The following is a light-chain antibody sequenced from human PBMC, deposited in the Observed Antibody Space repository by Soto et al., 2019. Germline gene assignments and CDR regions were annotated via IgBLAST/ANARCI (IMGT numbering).Light chain of an antibody. CDR1: QSLVHSYGSTS. CDR3: LQGTHWPPT. V-gene: IGKV2-30*02. J-gene: IGKJ4*01. CDR2: KVS. Sequence: DVLMTQSPLSLPVTLGQPASISCRSSQSLVHSYGSTSLNWFHQRPGQSPRRLIYKVSNRDSGVPDRFSGSGSGTDFTLKISRVEAEDVGVYYCLQGTHWPPTFGGGTKVEIK.